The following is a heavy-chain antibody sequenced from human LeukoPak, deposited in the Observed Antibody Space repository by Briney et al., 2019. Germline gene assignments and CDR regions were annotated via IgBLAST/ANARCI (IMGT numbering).Heavy chain of an antibody. D-gene: IGHD6-13*01. Sequence: GESLKISCKSSGDSFTSYWIGWVRQMPGKGLEWMRIIYPGDSDTRYSPSFQGQVTISADKSISTAYLQWSSLKASDTAMYYCARRGWQQLHSGAAFDIWGQGTMVTVSS. V-gene: IGHV5-51*01. CDR2: IYPGDSDT. J-gene: IGHJ3*02. CDR1: GDSFTSYW. CDR3: ARRGWQQLHSGAAFDI.